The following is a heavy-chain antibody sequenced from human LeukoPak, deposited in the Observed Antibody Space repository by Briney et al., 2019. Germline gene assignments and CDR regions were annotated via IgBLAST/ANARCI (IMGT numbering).Heavy chain of an antibody. J-gene: IGHJ3*02. Sequence: ASVKVSCKASGGTFSSYAISWVRQAPGQALEWMGWITPFNGNTNYAQKFQDRVTITRDRSMSTAYMELSSLRSEDTAMYYCAGTYYYDSSGPDDAFDIWGQGTMVTVSS. CDR2: ITPFNGNT. V-gene: IGHV1-45*02. CDR1: GGTFSSYA. CDR3: AGTYYYDSSGPDDAFDI. D-gene: IGHD3-22*01.